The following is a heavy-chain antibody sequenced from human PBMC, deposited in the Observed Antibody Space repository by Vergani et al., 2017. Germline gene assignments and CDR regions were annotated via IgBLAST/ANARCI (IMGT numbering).Heavy chain of an antibody. CDR3: AMKYYDFWSGYYQPFYYYMDV. Sequence: EVQLVQSGAEVKKPGESLKISCKGSGYSFTSYWISWVRQMPGKGLEWMGIIYPGDSDTRYSPSFQGQVTISADKSISTAYLQWSSLKASDTAMYYCAMKYYDFWSGYYQPFYYYMDVWGKGTTVTVSS. J-gene: IGHJ6*03. CDR2: IYPGDSDT. V-gene: IGHV5-51*03. D-gene: IGHD3-3*01. CDR1: GYSFTSYW.